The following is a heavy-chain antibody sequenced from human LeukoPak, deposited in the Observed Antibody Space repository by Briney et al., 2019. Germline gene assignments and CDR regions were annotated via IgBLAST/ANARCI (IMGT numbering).Heavy chain of an antibody. CDR3: ASVFGVTRIDY. J-gene: IGHJ4*02. V-gene: IGHV3-48*02. CDR2: ISRTSDPI. D-gene: IGHD3-3*01. CDR1: GFTFSSYN. Sequence: GGSLRLSCEASGFTFSSYNMMWVRLAPGKGLEWVSYISRTSDPIYYADSVKGRFAISRDNAKNSLYLQMNNLRDEDTAVYHCASVFGVTRIDYWGQGTLVTVSS.